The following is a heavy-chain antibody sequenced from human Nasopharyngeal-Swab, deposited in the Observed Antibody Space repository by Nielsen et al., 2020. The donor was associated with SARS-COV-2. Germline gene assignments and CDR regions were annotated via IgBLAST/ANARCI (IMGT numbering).Heavy chain of an antibody. J-gene: IGHJ6*02. D-gene: IGHD3-3*01. CDR3: ARDPFLEWFYGMDV. CDR2: IYYSGST. V-gene: IGHV4-61*01. Sequence: SETLSLTCTVSGGSVSSGSYYWSWIRQPPGKGLEWIGYIYYSGSTNYNPSLKSRVTISVDTSKNQFSLKLSSVTAADTAVYYCARDPFLEWFYGMDVWGQGTTVTVSS. CDR1: GGSVSSGSYY.